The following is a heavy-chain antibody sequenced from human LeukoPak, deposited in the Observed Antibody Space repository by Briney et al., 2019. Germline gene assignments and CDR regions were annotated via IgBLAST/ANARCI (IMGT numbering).Heavy chain of an antibody. CDR2: ISSSSSTI. CDR1: EFTFSSYS. V-gene: IGHV3-48*01. D-gene: IGHD1-26*01. CDR3: ARSRGNSGSYPWDY. J-gene: IGHJ4*02. Sequence: PGGSLRLSCEPSEFTFSSYSMNWVRQAPGKGLEWVSYISSSSSTIYYAESVKGRFTISRDNAKNSLYLQMNSLRVEDTAVYYCARSRGNSGSYPWDYWGQGTLVTVSS.